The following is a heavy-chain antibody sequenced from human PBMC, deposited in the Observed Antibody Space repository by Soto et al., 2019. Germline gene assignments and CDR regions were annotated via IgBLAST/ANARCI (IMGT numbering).Heavy chain of an antibody. V-gene: IGHV4-59*01. CDR1: GGSISNFY. CDR3: ARGYSSSPYFFDV. J-gene: IGHJ4*02. CDR2: IYYTGST. D-gene: IGHD6-13*01. Sequence: PSETLSLTCTVSGGSISNFYCTWIRQSPGKGLEWIGFIYYTGSTNYNPSLKSRVTMSVDTSKNQFSLNLNSVTAADTAVYYCARGYSSSPYFFDVWGQGTLVTVSS.